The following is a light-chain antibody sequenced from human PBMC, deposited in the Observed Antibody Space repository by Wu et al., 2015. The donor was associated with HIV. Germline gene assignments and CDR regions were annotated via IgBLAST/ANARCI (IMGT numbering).Light chain of an antibody. J-gene: IGKJ2*03. CDR3: QQHSSIPFS. CDR2: AAS. V-gene: IGKV1-NL1*01. Sequence: DIHMTQSPSSLSASVTDKVTITCRASQDIRNSVAWLQQRPGQAPKLLLYAASTLESGIPSRFSGTGYGTDFTLTISGLQPEDFATYYCQQHSSIPFSFGQGTRLDIK. CDR1: QDIRNS.